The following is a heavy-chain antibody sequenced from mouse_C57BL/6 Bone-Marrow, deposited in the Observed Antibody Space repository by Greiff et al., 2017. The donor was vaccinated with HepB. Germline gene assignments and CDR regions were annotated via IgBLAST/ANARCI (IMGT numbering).Heavy chain of an antibody. CDR2: ISSGGSYT. CDR3: AKLGDDYIDY. J-gene: IGHJ2*01. D-gene: IGHD3-3*01. CDR1: GFTFSSYG. V-gene: IGHV5-6*01. Sequence: EVKLVESGGDLVKPGGSLKLSCAASGFTFSSYGMSWVRQTPDKRLEWVATISSGGSYTYYPDSVKGRFTISRNNAKNPLYLHMSSLKSEDTAMYYCAKLGDDYIDYWGQGTTLTVSS.